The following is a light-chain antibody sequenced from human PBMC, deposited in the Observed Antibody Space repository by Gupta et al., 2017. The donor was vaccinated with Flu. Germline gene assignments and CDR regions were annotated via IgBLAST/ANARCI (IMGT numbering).Light chain of an antibody. CDR2: DAS. CDR3: QHYDNLPLT. Sequence: DIQMTQFPSSLSASVGYTVTITCQASKDISNYLNWYQQKPGKAPKLLIYDASNLKTGVPSRFSRRGSRNVITFTISLLQPEYIATYYCQHYDNLPLTFGGGTKVEIK. J-gene: IGKJ4*01. V-gene: IGKV1-33*01. CDR1: KDISNY.